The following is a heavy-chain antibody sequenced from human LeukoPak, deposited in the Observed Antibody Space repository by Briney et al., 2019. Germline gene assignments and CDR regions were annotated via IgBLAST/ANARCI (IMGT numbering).Heavy chain of an antibody. V-gene: IGHV3-15*07. D-gene: IGHD3-10*01. CDR2: ISDSGTT. CDR1: GFTVSSAW. CDR3: TRGHYGP. J-gene: IGHJ5*02. Sequence: GGSLILSCAVSGFTVSSAWMNWARQAPGKGLEWVGRISDSGTTEYAAPVKGRFTVSRDDSKNTLYLQMNSLKTEDTAVYHCTRGHYGPWGQGTLVTVSS.